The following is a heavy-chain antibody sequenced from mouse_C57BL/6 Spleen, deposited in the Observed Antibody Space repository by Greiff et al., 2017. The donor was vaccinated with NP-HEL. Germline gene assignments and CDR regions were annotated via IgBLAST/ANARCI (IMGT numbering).Heavy chain of an antibody. J-gene: IGHJ4*01. V-gene: IGHV1-81*01. D-gene: IGHD2-4*01. CDR1: GYTFTSYG. Sequence: QVQLQQSGAELARPGASVKLSCKASGYTFTSYGISWVKQRTGQGLEWIGEIYPRSGNTYYNEKFKGKATLTADKSSSTAYMELRSLTSEDSAVYFCARSGDYDTYYYAMDYWGQGTSVTVSS. CDR2: IYPRSGNT. CDR3: ARSGDYDTYYYAMDY.